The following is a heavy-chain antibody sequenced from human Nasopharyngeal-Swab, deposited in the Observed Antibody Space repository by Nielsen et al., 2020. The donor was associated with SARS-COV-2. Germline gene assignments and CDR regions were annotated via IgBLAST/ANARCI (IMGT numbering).Heavy chain of an antibody. V-gene: IGHV3-72*01. CDR3: ARDLSSIWTSGLGV. CDR2: SRNKANSYTT. J-gene: IGHJ6*02. D-gene: IGHD6-13*01. Sequence: GGSLTLSCAASGFTFSAHYMDWVRQAPGKGLEWVGRSRNKANSYTTEYAASVKGRLTISRDDSKNSLYLQMSSLRTEDTALYYCARDLSSIWTSGLGVWGQGTTVIVSS. CDR1: GFTFSAHY.